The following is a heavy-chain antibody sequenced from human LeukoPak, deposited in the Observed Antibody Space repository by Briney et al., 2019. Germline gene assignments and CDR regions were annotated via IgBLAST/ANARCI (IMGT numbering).Heavy chain of an antibody. V-gene: IGHV3-21*01. CDR3: VSFYETY. J-gene: IGHJ4*01. Sequence: PGGSLRLSCAASGFTFSTYSMNWVRQAPGKGLEWVSSISSSSSYIYYADSVKGRFTISKDNAKNTVYLQMNSLRAEDTAVYYCVSFYETYWGRGTLVTVSS. D-gene: IGHD2/OR15-2a*01. CDR1: GFTFSTYS. CDR2: ISSSSSYI.